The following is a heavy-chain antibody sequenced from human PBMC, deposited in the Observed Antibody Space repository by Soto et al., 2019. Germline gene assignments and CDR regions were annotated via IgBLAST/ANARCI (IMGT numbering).Heavy chain of an antibody. Sequence: EVQLVESGGGLVQPGGSLRLSCAASGLIVSSTYMSWVRQAPGKGLEWVSVISNGGDSHYADSVKGRFSLSRDISNNTLHLQMSSLRVEDTAVYYCARETRSCSGGSCSITGDAFDIWGQGTMVTVSS. V-gene: IGHV3-66*01. D-gene: IGHD2-15*01. CDR2: ISNGGDS. CDR3: ARETRSCSGGSCSITGDAFDI. CDR1: GLIVSSTY. J-gene: IGHJ3*02.